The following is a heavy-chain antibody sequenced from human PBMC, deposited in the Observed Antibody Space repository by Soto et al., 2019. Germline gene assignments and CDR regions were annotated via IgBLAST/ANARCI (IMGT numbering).Heavy chain of an antibody. CDR2: ISYSGST. V-gene: IGHV4-31*03. CDR1: GGSISSGGYY. D-gene: IGHD5-18*01. CDR3: ARDQGYTYGYSFDY. J-gene: IGHJ4*02. Sequence: QVQLQESGPGLVKPSQTLALTCTVSGGSISSGGYYWSWIRQHPGKGLEWIGYISYSGSTYYNPSLKSRVIMSVDTSENQFSLRLTSVTAADTAVYYCARDQGYTYGYSFDYWGQGTLVTVSS.